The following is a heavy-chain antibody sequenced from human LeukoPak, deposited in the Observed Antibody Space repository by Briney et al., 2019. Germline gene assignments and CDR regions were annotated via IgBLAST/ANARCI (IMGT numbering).Heavy chain of an antibody. CDR1: GFTFSNSP. V-gene: IGHV3-64D*06. Sequence: PGGSLRLSCSASGFTFSNSPMYWVRQAPGKGLEYVSSISANGGDTYYADSVKGRFTISRDNSKSTLYLQMSSLRAEDTALYYCVKYSGFDYFFDYWGQGTLVAVSS. CDR3: VKYSGFDYFFDY. CDR2: ISANGGDT. D-gene: IGHD5-12*01. J-gene: IGHJ4*02.